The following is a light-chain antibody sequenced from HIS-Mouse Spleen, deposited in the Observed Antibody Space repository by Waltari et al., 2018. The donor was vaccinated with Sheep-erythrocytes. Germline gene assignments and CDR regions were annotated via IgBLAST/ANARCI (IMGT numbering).Light chain of an antibody. Sequence: QSALTQPASVSGSPGQSITISCTGTSSDVGRYNLVPWYQQHPGKAPKPMIYEGSKRPSGVSNRFSGSKSGNTASLTISGLQAEDEADYYCCSYAGSSTPWVFGGGTELTVL. V-gene: IGLV2-23*01. J-gene: IGLJ3*02. CDR1: SSDVGRYNL. CDR3: CSYAGSSTPWV. CDR2: EGS.